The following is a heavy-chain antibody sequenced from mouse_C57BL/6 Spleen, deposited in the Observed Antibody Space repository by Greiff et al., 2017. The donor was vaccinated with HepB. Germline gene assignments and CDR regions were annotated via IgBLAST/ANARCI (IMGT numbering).Heavy chain of an antibody. Sequence: QVQLQQSGAELVRPGTSVKLSCKASGYTFTSYWMHWVKQRPGQGLEWIGVIDPSDSYTNYNQKFKGKATLTVDTSSSTAYMQLSSLTSEDSAVYYCARLVTEGYYAMDYWGQGTSVTVSS. D-gene: IGHD2-2*01. CDR3: ARLVTEGYYAMDY. V-gene: IGHV1-59*01. J-gene: IGHJ4*01. CDR1: GYTFTSYW. CDR2: IDPSDSYT.